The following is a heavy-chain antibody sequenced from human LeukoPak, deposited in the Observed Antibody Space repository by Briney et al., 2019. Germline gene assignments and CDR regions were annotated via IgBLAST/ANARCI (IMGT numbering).Heavy chain of an antibody. CDR1: GGSFSGYY. J-gene: IGHJ4*02. D-gene: IGHD6-19*01. Sequence: SETLSLTCAVYGGSFSGYYWGWIRQPPGKGLEWIGEINHSGSTNYNPSLKSRVTISVDTSKNQFSLKLSSVTAADTAVYYCARPIVGSGWYYFDYWGQGTLVTVSS. V-gene: IGHV4-34*01. CDR3: ARPIVGSGWYYFDY. CDR2: INHSGST.